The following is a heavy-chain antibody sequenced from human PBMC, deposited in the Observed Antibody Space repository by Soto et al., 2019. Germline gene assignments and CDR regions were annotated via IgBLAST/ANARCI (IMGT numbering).Heavy chain of an antibody. CDR2: VYNTGGT. D-gene: IGHD3-10*01. J-gene: IGHJ6*02. Sequence: QVQLQQSGPGLVKPSETLSLTCTVSSGPSSSHNWGCIRQSPRRGLEWIGYVYNTGGTSYNPSLKGRVTISADTSANPIPLTLSSVTAADTAIYCVRQGIGILHGLADVWGQGTTVSVSS. CDR1: SGPSSSHN. V-gene: IGHV4-59*08. CDR3: VRQGIGILHGLADV.